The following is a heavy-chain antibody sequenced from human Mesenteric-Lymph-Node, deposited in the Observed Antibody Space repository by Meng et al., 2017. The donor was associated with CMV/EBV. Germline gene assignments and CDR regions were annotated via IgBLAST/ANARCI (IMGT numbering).Heavy chain of an antibody. V-gene: IGHV3-20*03. Sequence: ATSVFTFSKYWMHWVRQAPGKGLVWVADINWNGGGTGYADSVKGRFTISRDNAKKSLYLQMNSLRAEDTALYYCARGYSSSSVSLDYWGQGTLVTVSS. J-gene: IGHJ4*02. CDR3: ARGYSSSSVSLDY. D-gene: IGHD6-6*01. CDR1: VFTFSKYW. CDR2: INWNGGGT.